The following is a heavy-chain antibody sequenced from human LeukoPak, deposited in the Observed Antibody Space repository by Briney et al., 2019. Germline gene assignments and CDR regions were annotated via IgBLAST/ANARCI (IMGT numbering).Heavy chain of an antibody. D-gene: IGHD2-21*01. V-gene: IGHV4-34*01. CDR2: INHSGST. Sequence: SETLSLTCAVYGGSFSGYYWSWIRQPPGKGLEWIGEINHSGSTNYNPSLKSRVTISVDTSKNQFSLKLSSVTAADTAVYYCARGLWWSHYYYYYGMDVWGQGTTVTVSS. J-gene: IGHJ6*02. CDR1: GGSFSGYY. CDR3: ARGLWWSHYYYYYGMDV.